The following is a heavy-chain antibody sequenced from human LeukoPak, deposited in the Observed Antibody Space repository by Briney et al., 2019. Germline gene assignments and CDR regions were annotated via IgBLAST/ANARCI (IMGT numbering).Heavy chain of an antibody. CDR1: GGSISSDY. V-gene: IGHV4-59*01. CDR2: IYYSGST. D-gene: IGHD3-22*01. Sequence: PSETLSLTCTVSGGSISSDYWSWIRQPPGKGLEWIGYIYYSGSTNYNPSLKSRATISVDTSKNQFSLKLSSVTAADTAVYYCARSYYYDSSGPFDYWGQGTLVTVSS. J-gene: IGHJ4*02. CDR3: ARSYYYDSSGPFDY.